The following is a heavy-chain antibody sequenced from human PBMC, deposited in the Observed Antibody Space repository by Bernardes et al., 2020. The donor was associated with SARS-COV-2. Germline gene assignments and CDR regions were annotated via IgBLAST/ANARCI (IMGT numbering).Heavy chain of an antibody. CDR2: ISDDGGVT. J-gene: IGHJ6*02. Sequence: GWSLRLSCVASGFSFSRFAMNWVRQAPGKGLERVSVISDDGGVTYDADSVKGRFIISRDNSKNMLYLQMNSLRADDTAVYFCAKTSGIGPYYTMDVWGQGTAVTVSS. V-gene: IGHV3-23*03. D-gene: IGHD2-21*01. CDR1: GFSFSRFA. CDR3: AKTSGIGPYYTMDV.